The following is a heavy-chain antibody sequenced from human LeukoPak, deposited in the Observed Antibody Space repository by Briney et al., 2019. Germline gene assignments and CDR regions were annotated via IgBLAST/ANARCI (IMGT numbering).Heavy chain of an antibody. V-gene: IGHV1-69*04. Sequence: SVTVSCKASGGTFSSYAISWVRQAPGQGLEWMGRIIPILGIANYAQKFQGRVTITADKSTSTAYMELSSLRSEDTAVYYCARTRNDHSYNGTSWGQGTLVTVSS. J-gene: IGHJ4*02. D-gene: IGHD1-1*01. CDR1: GGTFSSYA. CDR3: ARTRNDHSYNGTS. CDR2: IIPILGIA.